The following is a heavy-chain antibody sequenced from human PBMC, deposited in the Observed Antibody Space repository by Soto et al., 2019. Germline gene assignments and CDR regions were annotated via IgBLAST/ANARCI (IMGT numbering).Heavy chain of an antibody. CDR3: ARADRTLVTSYSLDV. V-gene: IGHV4-34*01. J-gene: IGHJ6*02. Sequence: PSETLSLTCAVYGGSFSGYYWTWIRQPPGKGLEWIGEINHSGTNNFNPSLKSRLTISLDTSKKHFSLKLSSVTDADTAAYYCARADRTLVTSYSLDVWGQGTTVTVSS. CDR2: INHSGTN. CDR1: GGSFSGYY. D-gene: IGHD2-21*02.